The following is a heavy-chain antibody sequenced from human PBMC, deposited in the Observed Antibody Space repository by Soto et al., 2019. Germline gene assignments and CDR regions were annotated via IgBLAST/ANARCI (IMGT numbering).Heavy chain of an antibody. Sequence: QVQLVQSGAEVKKPGASVKVSCKASGDTFTANYIHWVRQAPGQGFEWMGWINPKSGGTKYPQKFQGRVTMTRATCLSTVYMTLPRLTSEDTAVYYCARDMAKGGGSVSFDYWSQGTLVTVSS. V-gene: IGHV1-2*02. D-gene: IGHD1-26*01. CDR3: ARDMAKGGGSVSFDY. CDR1: GDTFTANY. J-gene: IGHJ4*02. CDR2: INPKSGGT.